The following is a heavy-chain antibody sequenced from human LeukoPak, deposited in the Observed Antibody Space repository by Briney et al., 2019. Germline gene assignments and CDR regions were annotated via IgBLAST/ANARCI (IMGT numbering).Heavy chain of an antibody. V-gene: IGHV4-59*11. CDR1: GGSINNHY. Sequence: PSETLSLTCTVSGGSINNHYWSWIRQPSGKTLEWIGYIYYSGSTNYNPSLKSRVTISVDTSKNQFSLKLSSVTAADTAVYYYARVPYYDSSGYPTAADYWGQGTLVTVSS. CDR2: IYYSGST. D-gene: IGHD3-22*01. CDR3: ARVPYYDSSGYPTAADY. J-gene: IGHJ4*02.